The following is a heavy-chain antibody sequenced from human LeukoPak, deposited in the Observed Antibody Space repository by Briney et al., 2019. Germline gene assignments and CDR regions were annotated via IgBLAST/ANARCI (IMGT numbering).Heavy chain of an antibody. CDR2: ISAYNGNT. J-gene: IGHJ4*02. Sequence: GASVKVSCKASGYTFTSYGISWVRQAPGQGLEWMGWISAYNGNTNYAQKLQGRVTMTTDTSTSTAYMELRSLRSDDTAVYYCAREGLGYSGSYYFDYWGQGTLVTVSS. CDR1: GYTFTSYG. CDR3: AREGLGYSGSYYFDY. V-gene: IGHV1-18*01. D-gene: IGHD1-26*01.